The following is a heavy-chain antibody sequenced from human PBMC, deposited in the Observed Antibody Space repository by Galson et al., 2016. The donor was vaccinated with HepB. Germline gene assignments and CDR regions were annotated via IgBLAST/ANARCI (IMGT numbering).Heavy chain of an antibody. J-gene: IGHJ4*02. CDR2: IYPGDADA. V-gene: IGHV5-51*01. Sequence: QSGAEVKKPGESLKISCEGSGYSFTSYWIGWARQRPGKGLEWMGVIYPGDADATYSPPFQGQVTISADKSISTAYLHRSSLKTSDTAMYFCATLTYNTNWSGDYWGQGTLVTVSS. D-gene: IGHD6-13*01. CDR3: ATLTYNTNWSGDY. CDR1: GYSFTSYW.